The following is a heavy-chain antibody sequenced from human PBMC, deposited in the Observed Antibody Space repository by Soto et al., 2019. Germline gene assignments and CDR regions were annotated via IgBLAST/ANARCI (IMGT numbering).Heavy chain of an antibody. D-gene: IGHD4-4*01. Sequence: PGGSLRLSCAASGFTFFSYTMNLVRQAPGKGLECVSTIGSAGNYIYYADSLKGRFTISRDNAKNLLFLEMNSVRGDDSAFYYCARDYRQFVSWGQGTLVNVSS. V-gene: IGHV3-21*01. CDR1: GFTFFSYT. CDR2: IGSAGNYI. CDR3: ARDYRQFVS. J-gene: IGHJ4*02.